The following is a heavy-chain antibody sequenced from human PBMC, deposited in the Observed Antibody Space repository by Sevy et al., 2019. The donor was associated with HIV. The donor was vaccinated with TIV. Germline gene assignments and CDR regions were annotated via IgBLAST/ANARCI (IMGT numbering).Heavy chain of an antibody. D-gene: IGHD3-3*01. J-gene: IGHJ4*02. V-gene: IGHV3-7*01. Sequence: GGSLRLSCAASGFTFSSYWMSWVRQAPGKGLEWVANINQDGSEKYYVDSVKGRFTISRDNAKNSLYLQMNSLRAEDTAVYYCARDDSDFWSGYYQIDYWGQGTLVTVSS. CDR1: GFTFSSYW. CDR3: ARDDSDFWSGYYQIDY. CDR2: INQDGSEK.